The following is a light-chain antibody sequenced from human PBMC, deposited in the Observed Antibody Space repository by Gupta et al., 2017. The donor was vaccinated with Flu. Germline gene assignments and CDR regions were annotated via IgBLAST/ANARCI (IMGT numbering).Light chain of an antibody. J-gene: IGKJ2*02. CDR3: QHKNVESTICT. CDR1: QSVTSTD. CDR2: GAS. V-gene: IGKV3-20*01. Sequence: IVLMQSPGTLSLSPGDRATLSCRASQSVTSTDLAWYQQKPGEAPRLLMYGASNRATGIWDRFSGGGGGTDINFNINRREPEDFEVYYCQHKNVESTICTFGQGTKVEIK.